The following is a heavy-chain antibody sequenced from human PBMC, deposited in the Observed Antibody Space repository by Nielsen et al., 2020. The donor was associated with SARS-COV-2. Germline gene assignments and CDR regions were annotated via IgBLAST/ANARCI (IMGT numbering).Heavy chain of an antibody. CDR3: AKEGGGYYYGMDV. J-gene: IGHJ6*02. V-gene: IGHV3-43*01. Sequence: GESLKISCAASGFTFDDYTMHWVRQAPGKGLEWVSLISWDGGSTYYADSVKGRFTVSRDNSQNSLFLQMNSLRPEDTALYYCAKEGGGYYYGMDVWGQGTAVTVSS. CDR2: ISWDGGST. CDR1: GFTFDDYT. D-gene: IGHD2-15*01.